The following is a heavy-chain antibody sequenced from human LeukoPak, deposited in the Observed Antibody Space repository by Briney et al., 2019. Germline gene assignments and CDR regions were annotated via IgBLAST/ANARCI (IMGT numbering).Heavy chain of an antibody. V-gene: IGHV3-30-3*01. D-gene: IGHD1-26*01. CDR2: ISYDGSNK. J-gene: IGHJ4*02. CDR3: ARLLGATGGDY. CDR1: GFTFSSYA. Sequence: SCKASGFTFSSYAMHWVRQAPGKGLEWVAVISYDGSNKYYADSVKGRFTISRDNSKNTLYLQMNSLRAEDTAVYYCARLLGATGGDYWGQGTLVTVSS.